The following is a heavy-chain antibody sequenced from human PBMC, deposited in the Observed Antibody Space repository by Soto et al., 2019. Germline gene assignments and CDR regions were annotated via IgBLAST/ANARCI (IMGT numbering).Heavy chain of an antibody. CDR3: ARDQNCSSDY. CDR2: IGPRSNYR. J-gene: IGHJ4*02. CDR1: GDIVDAYS. V-gene: IGHV3-48*02. Sequence: GALRLSGAASGDIVDAYSMNWVRQAPGKGLEWVSHIGPRSNYRDYADSVKGRFTISRDNAKNSLYLQMNSLRDEDTAVYYCARDQNCSSDYWGQGIPVTVPS. D-gene: IGHD2-21*01.